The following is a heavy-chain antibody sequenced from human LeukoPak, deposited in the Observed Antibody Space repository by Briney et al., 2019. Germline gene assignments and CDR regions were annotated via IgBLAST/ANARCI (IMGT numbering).Heavy chain of an antibody. Sequence: PSETLSLTCTVSGGSVSSGSYYWSWIRQPPGKGLEWIGYIYYSGSTNYNPSLKSRVTISVDTSENQFSLKLSSVTAADTAVYYCAKGILTGYYPPYFDYWGQGTLVTVSS. CDR3: AKGILTGYYPPYFDY. CDR2: IYYSGST. V-gene: IGHV4-61*01. J-gene: IGHJ4*02. D-gene: IGHD3-9*01. CDR1: GGSVSSGSYY.